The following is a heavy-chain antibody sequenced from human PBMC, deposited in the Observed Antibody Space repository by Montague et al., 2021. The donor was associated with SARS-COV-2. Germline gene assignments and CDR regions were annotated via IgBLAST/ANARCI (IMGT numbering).Heavy chain of an antibody. D-gene: IGHD6-13*01. J-gene: IGHJ3*02. V-gene: IGHV3-23*01. Sequence: SLRLSCAASGFTFSSYAMSWVRQAPGKGLEWVSTISISDGNTYYADSVKGRFTISRDKSKNRLYLQMNSLRAEDTAVYYCAKDRQLVGDDAFDIWGQGTMVTVSS. CDR3: AKDRQLVGDDAFDI. CDR1: GFTFSSYA. CDR2: ISISDGNT.